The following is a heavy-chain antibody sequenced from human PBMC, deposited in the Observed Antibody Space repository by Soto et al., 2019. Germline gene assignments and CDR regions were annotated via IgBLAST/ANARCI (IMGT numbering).Heavy chain of an antibody. D-gene: IGHD3-10*01. CDR1: GGTFSSYA. Sequence: ASVKVSCKASGGTFSSYAISWVRQAPGQGLEWMGIINPSGGSTSYAQKFQGRVTMTRDTSTSTVYMELSSLRSEDTAVYYCARGGVTMVRGVIPDYYYYGMDVWGQGTTVTVSS. V-gene: IGHV1-46*01. CDR2: INPSGGST. CDR3: ARGGVTMVRGVIPDYYYYGMDV. J-gene: IGHJ6*02.